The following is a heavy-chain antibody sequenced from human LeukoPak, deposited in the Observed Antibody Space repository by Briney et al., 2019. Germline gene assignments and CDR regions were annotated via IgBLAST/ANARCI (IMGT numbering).Heavy chain of an antibody. D-gene: IGHD6-19*01. CDR3: ARDITGWYDYCMDV. CDR1: GGSISTYY. J-gene: IGHJ6*03. V-gene: IGHV4-4*07. CDR2: IQNSRRP. Sequence: PSETLSLTCTVSGGSISTYYWRWIREAAGKGLEGIWRIQNSRRPNYIPSLTSRVTMSVDPSRNLFSLNLSSVTAADTAVYFCARDITGWYDYCMDVWGKGTTVTVSS.